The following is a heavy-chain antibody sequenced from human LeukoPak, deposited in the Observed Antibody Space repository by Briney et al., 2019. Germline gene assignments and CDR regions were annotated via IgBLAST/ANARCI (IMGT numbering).Heavy chain of an antibody. V-gene: IGHV3-64D*06. CDR1: GFTFSSYA. CDR3: VKESVTMVRGDPGDY. Sequence: PGGSLRLSCLASGFTFSSYAMHWVRQAPGKGLEYVSAISSNGGSTYYADSVKGRFTISRDNSKNTLYLQMSSLRAEDTAVYYCVKESVTMVRGDPGDYWGQGTLVTVSS. D-gene: IGHD3-10*01. J-gene: IGHJ4*02. CDR2: ISSNGGST.